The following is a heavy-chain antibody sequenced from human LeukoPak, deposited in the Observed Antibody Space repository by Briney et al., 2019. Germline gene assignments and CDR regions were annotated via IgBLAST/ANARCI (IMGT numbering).Heavy chain of an antibody. CDR3: AAGNTFDI. V-gene: IGHV3-7*01. CDR1: ELTFSDYW. J-gene: IGHJ3*02. CDR2: IKQDGSVK. Sequence: GGSLRLSCTASELTFSDYWISWVRQAPGKGLEWVANIKQDGSVKQYVDSVKGRFTISRDNTKKALYLQMNSLRVEDTAVFYCAAGNTFDIWGQGTSVSFSS. D-gene: IGHD3-10*01.